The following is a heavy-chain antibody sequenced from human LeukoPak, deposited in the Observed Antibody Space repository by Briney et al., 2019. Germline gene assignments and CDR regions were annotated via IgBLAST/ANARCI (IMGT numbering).Heavy chain of an antibody. CDR3: ARAVVENYYDSSGYLFDY. D-gene: IGHD3-22*01. Sequence: PSETLSLTCTVSGGSISSGDYYWGWVRQPPGQGLGWVGYIYYSGSTYYNPSLKSRVTISVDTSKNQFSLKLSSVTAADTAVYYCARAVVENYYDSSGYLFDYWGQGTLVTVSS. CDR2: IYYSGST. V-gene: IGHV4-30-4*01. J-gene: IGHJ4*02. CDR1: GGSISSGDYY.